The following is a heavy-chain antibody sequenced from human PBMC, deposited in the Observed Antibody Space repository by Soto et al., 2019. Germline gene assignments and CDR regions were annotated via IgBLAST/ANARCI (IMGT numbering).Heavy chain of an antibody. CDR2: IIPILGIA. V-gene: IGHV1-69*02. Sequence: ASVKVSCKASGGTFSSYTISWVRQAPGQGLEWMGRIIPILGIANYAQKFQGRVTITADKSTSTAYMELSSLRSEDTAVYYCARSLRGIAARPSQSPNVDYWGQGTLVTVSS. CDR3: ARSLRGIAARPSQSPNVDY. J-gene: IGHJ4*02. D-gene: IGHD6-6*01. CDR1: GGTFSSYT.